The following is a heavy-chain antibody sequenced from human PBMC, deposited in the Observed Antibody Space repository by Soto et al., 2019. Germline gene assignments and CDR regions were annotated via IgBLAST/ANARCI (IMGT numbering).Heavy chain of an antibody. J-gene: IGHJ6*02. Sequence: PGGSLRLSCKGSGFTFSSFAIQWVRQAPGKGLEWVAAISDDGTNKYTADSVKGRFTISRDNSRNTVYLQMNSLRAEDTAIYYCAKAQSSSSSKYYYYYGMDVWGQGTTVTVSS. V-gene: IGHV3-30*04. CDR3: AKAQSSSSSKYYYYYGMDV. D-gene: IGHD6-6*01. CDR1: GFTFSSFA. CDR2: ISDDGTNK.